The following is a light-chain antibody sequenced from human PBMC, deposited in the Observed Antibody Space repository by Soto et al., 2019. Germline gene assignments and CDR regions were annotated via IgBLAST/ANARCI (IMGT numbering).Light chain of an antibody. CDR2: LEGSGSY. CDR3: ETGARNTHRV. J-gene: IGLJ3*02. Sequence: QLVLTQSSSASASLGSSVKLTCTLSSGHSSYIIAWHQQQPGKAPRYLMKLEGSGSYNKGSGVPDRFSGSSSGADRYLTIPTLQLEGEVDYYWETGARNTHRVFGGGTKLTAL. V-gene: IGLV4-60*02. CDR1: SGHSSYI.